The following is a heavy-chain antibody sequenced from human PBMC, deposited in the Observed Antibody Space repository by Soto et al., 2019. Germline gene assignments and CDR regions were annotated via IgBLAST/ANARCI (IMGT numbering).Heavy chain of an antibody. CDR3: VHRTTVTSDDY. CDR1: GFSLTTNRVV. CDR2: IYGDDDK. J-gene: IGHJ4*02. D-gene: IGHD4-17*01. Sequence: SGPTLVNPTQTLTLPCTFSGFSLTTNRVVVGWVRQPPGKAPSWLAFIYGDDDKRYSPSLWSRLTITKDTSKNQVVLTMTNLDPGDTATYYCVHRTTVTSDDYWGRGTLVTVSS. V-gene: IGHV2-5*02.